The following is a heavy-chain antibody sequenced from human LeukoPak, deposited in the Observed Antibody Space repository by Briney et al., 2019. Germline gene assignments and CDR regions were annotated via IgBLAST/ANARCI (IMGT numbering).Heavy chain of an antibody. D-gene: IGHD5-18*01. CDR2: IYPGDSDT. CDR3: ARSGHSYGYGSGAFDI. J-gene: IGHJ3*02. CDR1: GYSFTSYW. V-gene: IGHV5-51*01. Sequence: PGESLKISCKGSGYSFTSYWIGWVRQMPGKGLEWMGIIYPGDSDTRYSPSFQGQVTISADKSISTAYLQWSSLKASDTAMYYCARSGHSYGYGSGAFDIWGQGTMVTVSS.